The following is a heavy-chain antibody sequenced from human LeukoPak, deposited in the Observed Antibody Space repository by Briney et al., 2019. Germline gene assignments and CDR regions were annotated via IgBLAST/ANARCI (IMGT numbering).Heavy chain of an antibody. V-gene: IGHV3-33*01. CDR2: IWYDGSNK. Sequence: GGSLRLSCAASGFSFSPYGMNWVRQAPGKGLEWVAIIWYDGSNKLYADSVKGRFTISRDNSMNTLYLQMNSLRVEDTAVYYCARLSSAWSTLDAFDVWGQGTMVTVSS. D-gene: IGHD6-13*01. CDR3: ARLSSAWSTLDAFDV. J-gene: IGHJ3*01. CDR1: GFSFSPYG.